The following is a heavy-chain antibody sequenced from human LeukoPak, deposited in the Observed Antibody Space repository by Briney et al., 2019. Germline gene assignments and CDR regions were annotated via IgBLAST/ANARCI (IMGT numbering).Heavy chain of an antibody. CDR2: IHYSGST. D-gene: IGHD3-9*01. CDR1: GGSISSGGYY. V-gene: IGHV4-31*03. J-gene: IGHJ4*02. CDR3: ASLVLRYFDWSGGYFDY. Sequence: SETLSLTCTVSGGSISSGGYYWSWIRQHPGKGLAWIGYIHYSGSTYYNPSLKSRVTISVDTSKNQFSLKLSSVTAADTAVYYCASLVLRYFDWSGGYFDYWGQGTLVTVSS.